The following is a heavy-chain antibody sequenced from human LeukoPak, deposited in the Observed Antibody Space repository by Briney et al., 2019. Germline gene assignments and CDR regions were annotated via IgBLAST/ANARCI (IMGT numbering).Heavy chain of an antibody. D-gene: IGHD1-7*01. CDR2: LSPSGGNP. Sequence: ETLSLTCTVSGGSISRYSWSWVRQAPGKGLEWVSGLSPSGGNPIYADSVKGRFTISRDNSENTMFLQMNSLRAEDTAVYYCAREVNWNYPEDAFDIWGQGTMVTVSS. J-gene: IGHJ3*02. V-gene: IGHV3-23*01. CDR3: AREVNWNYPEDAFDI. CDR1: GGSISRYS.